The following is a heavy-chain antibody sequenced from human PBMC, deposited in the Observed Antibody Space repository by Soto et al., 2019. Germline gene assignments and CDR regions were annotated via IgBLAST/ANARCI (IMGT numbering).Heavy chain of an antibody. Sequence: EVQLLESGGGLVQPGGSLRLSCAASRFTFSNFAMSWVRQAPGKGLKWVSAISGSGGRTYYADSVKGRFTISRDNSKNTLYLQMNSLRAEDTAVYYCAKETVAFQLERLPSPWDVWGQGTTVTVSS. CDR2: ISGSGGRT. D-gene: IGHD1-1*01. CDR3: AKETVAFQLERLPSPWDV. CDR1: RFTFSNFA. V-gene: IGHV3-23*01. J-gene: IGHJ6*02.